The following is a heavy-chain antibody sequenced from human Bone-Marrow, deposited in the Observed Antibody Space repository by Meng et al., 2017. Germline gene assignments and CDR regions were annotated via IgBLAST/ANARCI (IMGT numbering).Heavy chain of an antibody. CDR3: ARDRVDY. Sequence: QVQLVESGGGVVQPGRSLRLSCAASGFTFSSYAMHWVRQAPGKGLEWAAVISYDGSNKYYADSVKGRFTISRDNSKNTLYLQMNSLRAEDTAVYYCARDRVDYWGQGTLVTVSS. CDR1: GFTFSSYA. J-gene: IGHJ4*02. V-gene: IGHV3-30*01. CDR2: ISYDGSNK.